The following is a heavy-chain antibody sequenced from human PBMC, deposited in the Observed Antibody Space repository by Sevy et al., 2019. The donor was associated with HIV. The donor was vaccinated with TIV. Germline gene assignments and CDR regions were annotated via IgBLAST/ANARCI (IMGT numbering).Heavy chain of an antibody. J-gene: IGHJ4*02. CDR2: IYSGGST. V-gene: IGHV3-53*01. Sequence: GGSLRLSCAASGFTVSSNYISWVRQAPGKGLEWVSVIYSGGSTYYADSVKCRFTISRDNSKNTLYLQMNSLRAEDTAVYYCARVGGSWDFDYWGQGTLVTVSS. CDR1: GFTVSSNY. D-gene: IGHD1-26*01. CDR3: ARVGGSWDFDY.